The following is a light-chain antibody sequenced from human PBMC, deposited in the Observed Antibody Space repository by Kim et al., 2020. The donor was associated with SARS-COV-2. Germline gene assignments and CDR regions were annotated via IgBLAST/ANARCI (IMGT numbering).Light chain of an antibody. CDR2: EDD. Sequence: PGKAVTLSCTRSSGSIDDNYVQWYQQRPGGVPTTVIYEDDQRPSGVSDRFSGSIDNSSNSASLTISGLRTEDEADYYCQSYNRDNVIFGGGTKLTVL. CDR1: SGSIDDNY. J-gene: IGLJ2*01. CDR3: QSYNRDNVI. V-gene: IGLV6-57*03.